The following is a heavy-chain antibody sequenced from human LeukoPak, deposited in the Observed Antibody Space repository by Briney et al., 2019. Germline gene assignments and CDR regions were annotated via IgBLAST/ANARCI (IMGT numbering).Heavy chain of an antibody. CDR1: GFTFSDYY. CDR3: ARTDYYGSGSPIVDFDP. V-gene: IGHV3-69-1*01. J-gene: IGHJ5*02. D-gene: IGHD3-10*01. Sequence: EGSLRLSCAASGFTFSDYYMNWVRQAPGKGLEWVSSISSSSTIYYADSVKGRFTISRDNAKNSLYLQMNSLRAEDTAVYYCARTDYYGSGSPIVDFDPWGQGTLVTVSS. CDR2: ISSSSTI.